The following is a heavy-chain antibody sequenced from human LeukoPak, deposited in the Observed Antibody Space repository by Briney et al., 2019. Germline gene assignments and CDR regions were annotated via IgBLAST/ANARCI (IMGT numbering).Heavy chain of an antibody. V-gene: IGHV3-64*01. J-gene: IGHJ6*02. CDR3: ARVEDDYGDYYYGMDV. CDR2: ISTNGGST. D-gene: IGHD4-17*01. Sequence: GGSLRLSCAASGFTFSSYTLHWVRQAPGKGLEYVSGISTNGGSTYYAKSVKGRFTISRDDSKDTLYLQMGSLRAEDMAVYYCARVEDDYGDYYYGMDVWGQGTTVTVSS. CDR1: GFTFSSYT.